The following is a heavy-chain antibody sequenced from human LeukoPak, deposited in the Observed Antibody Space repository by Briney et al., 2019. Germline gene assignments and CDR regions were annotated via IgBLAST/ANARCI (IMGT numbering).Heavy chain of an antibody. Sequence: VKVSFKSAGGTFSIYAISWVRQAPGQGVEWVGGIIPIFGTANYAQKLQGRVTINTDESTSTAYMELRSLRSKDMAVNYCARGVDNSHAFDIWRQPTKVTVSS. CDR1: GGTFSIYA. J-gene: IGHJ3*02. V-gene: IGHV1-69*05. CDR3: ARGVDNSHAFDI. D-gene: IGHD1-14*01. CDR2: IIPIFGTA.